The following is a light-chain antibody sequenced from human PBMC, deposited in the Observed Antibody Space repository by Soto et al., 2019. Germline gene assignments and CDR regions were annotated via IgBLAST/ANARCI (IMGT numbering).Light chain of an antibody. CDR1: QNIDTY. CDR2: SAY. Sequence: DIQMTQSPSSLSASVGDRVTLTCRASQNIDTYLNWYLQKPGQAPTLLIYSAYSLQSGVSPRFSGDGSGTDFTLTISSLQPEDFATYYCQQSYNFPRTFGQGT. CDR3: QQSYNFPRT. J-gene: IGKJ5*01. V-gene: IGKV1-39*01.